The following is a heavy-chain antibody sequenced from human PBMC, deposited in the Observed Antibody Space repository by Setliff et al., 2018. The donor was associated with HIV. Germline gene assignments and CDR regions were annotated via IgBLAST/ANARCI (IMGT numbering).Heavy chain of an antibody. V-gene: IGHV3-15*01. CDR3: ATMLRTTARHDYFDY. J-gene: IGHJ4*02. Sequence: PGGSLRLSCAASGFTFNDAWMNWVRQAPGKGLEWVGRIKSKTDGGTTDYATPVKGRFTISRDDSKTTVYLQMNSLKTEDTAVYYCATMLRTTARHDYFDYWGQGTLVTVSS. D-gene: IGHD6-6*01. CDR2: IKSKTDGGTT. CDR1: GFTFNDAW.